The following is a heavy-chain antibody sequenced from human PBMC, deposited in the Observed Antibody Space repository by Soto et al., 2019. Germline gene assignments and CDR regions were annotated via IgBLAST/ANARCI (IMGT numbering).Heavy chain of an antibody. Sequence: GGSLRLSCAASGFTFSSYWMSWVCQAPGKGLEWVANIKQDGSEKYYVDSVKGRFTISRDNAKNSLYLQMNSLRAEDTAVYYCARWGVLRFLEWYPNYYYYGMDVWGQGTTVTVSS. CDR1: GFTFSSYW. V-gene: IGHV3-7*01. J-gene: IGHJ6*02. CDR2: IKQDGSEK. CDR3: ARWGVLRFLEWYPNYYYYGMDV. D-gene: IGHD3-3*01.